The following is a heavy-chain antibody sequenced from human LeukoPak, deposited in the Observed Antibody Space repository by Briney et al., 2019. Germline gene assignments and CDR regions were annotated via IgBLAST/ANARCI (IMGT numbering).Heavy chain of an antibody. Sequence: SGGSLRLSCAASGFTFDDYAMHWVRQAPGEGLEWVSGISWNSGSIGYADSVKGRFTISRDNAKNSLYLQMNSLRAEDTALYYCAKDRVRYCSSTSCYPDYWGQGTLVTVSS. CDR1: GFTFDDYA. V-gene: IGHV3-9*01. D-gene: IGHD2-2*01. J-gene: IGHJ4*02. CDR3: AKDRVRYCSSTSCYPDY. CDR2: ISWNSGSI.